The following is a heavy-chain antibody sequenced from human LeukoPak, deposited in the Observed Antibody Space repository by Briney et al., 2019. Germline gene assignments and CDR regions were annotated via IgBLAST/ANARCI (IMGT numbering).Heavy chain of an antibody. CDR2: IYYSGST. CDR1: GGSISSYY. D-gene: IGHD3-16*01. V-gene: IGHV4-59*01. Sequence: SETLSLTCTVSGGSISSYYWSWIRQPPGKGLEWIGYIYYSGSTNYNPSLKSRVTISVDTSKNQFSLKLSSVTAADTAVYYCAREAGITVDYWGQGTLVTVSS. J-gene: IGHJ4*02. CDR3: AREAGITVDY.